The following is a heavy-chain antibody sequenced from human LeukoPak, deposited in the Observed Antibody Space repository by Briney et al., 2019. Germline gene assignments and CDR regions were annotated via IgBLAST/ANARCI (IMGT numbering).Heavy chain of an antibody. Sequence: ASVKVSCKASGYTFTSYGISWVRQAPGQGLEWMEWISAYNGNTNYAQKLQGRVTMTTDTSTSTAYMELRSLRSDDTAVYYCARTTEGGYTYGYFYYYYMDVWGKGTTVAISS. D-gene: IGHD5-18*01. CDR1: GYTFTSYG. V-gene: IGHV1-18*01. CDR3: ARTTEGGYTYGYFYYYYMDV. J-gene: IGHJ6*03. CDR2: ISAYNGNT.